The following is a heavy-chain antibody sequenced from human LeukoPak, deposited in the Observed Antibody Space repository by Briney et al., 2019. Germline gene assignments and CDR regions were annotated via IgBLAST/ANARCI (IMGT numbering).Heavy chain of an antibody. CDR2: MNPHSGET. CDR3: ARGMDAEAFQN. Sequence: GASVKVSCKTSGYRFTAYPLHWVRQAPGQGLEWLGWMNPHSGETSNAQKFQGRVTMTRDTSISVAYMELSSLRSDDTVVYYCARGMDAEAFQNWGQGTLVTVSS. CDR1: GYRFTAYP. D-gene: IGHD2-2*03. J-gene: IGHJ1*01. V-gene: IGHV1-2*02.